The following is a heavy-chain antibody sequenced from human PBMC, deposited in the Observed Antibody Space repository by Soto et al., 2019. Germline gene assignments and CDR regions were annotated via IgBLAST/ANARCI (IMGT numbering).Heavy chain of an antibody. V-gene: IGHV1-2*02. CDR2: INANNGHT. J-gene: IGHJ4*02. Sequence: ASVKVSCKASGDSFTGYNMHWVRQAPGQGLEWMGWINANNGHTDFAQKFQGRVTMTRDTSISTAYMELSRLRSDDTAMYYSARVRFGSVWNNSPYDWGKASLRTDSS. D-gene: IGHD6-19*01. CDR3: ARVRFGSVWNNSPYD. CDR1: GDSFTGYN.